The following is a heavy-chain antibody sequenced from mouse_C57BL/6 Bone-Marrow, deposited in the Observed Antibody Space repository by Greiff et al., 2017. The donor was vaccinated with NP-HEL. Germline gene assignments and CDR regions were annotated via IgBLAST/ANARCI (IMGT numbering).Heavy chain of an antibody. CDR3: ARDLCPYYYGSPWFAY. J-gene: IGHJ3*01. D-gene: IGHD1-1*01. V-gene: IGHV3-6*01. Sequence: EVKVEESGPGLVKPSQSLSLTCSVTGYSITSGYYWNWIRQFPGNKLEWMGYISYDGSNNYNPSLKNRISITRDTSKNQFFLKLNSVTTEDTATYYCARDLCPYYYGSPWFAYWGQGTLVTVSA. CDR1: GYSITSGYY. CDR2: ISYDGSN.